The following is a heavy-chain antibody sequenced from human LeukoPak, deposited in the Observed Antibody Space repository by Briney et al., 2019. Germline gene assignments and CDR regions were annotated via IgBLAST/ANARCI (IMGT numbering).Heavy chain of an antibody. CDR1: GGSFSGYY. J-gene: IGHJ4*02. Sequence: SETLSLTCAVYGGSFSGYYWSWIRQPPGKGLEWIGEINHSGSTNYNPSLKSRVTISVDTSKNQFSLKLSSVTAADTAVYYCARYGGADYWGRGTLVTVSS. D-gene: IGHD4-23*01. CDR3: ARYGGADY. V-gene: IGHV4-34*01. CDR2: INHSGST.